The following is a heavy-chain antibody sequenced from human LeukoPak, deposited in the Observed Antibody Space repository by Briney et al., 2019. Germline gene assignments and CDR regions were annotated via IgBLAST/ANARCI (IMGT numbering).Heavy chain of an antibody. D-gene: IGHD6-13*01. V-gene: IGHV3-33*08. CDR2: IWYDGSNK. J-gene: IGHJ4*02. Sequence: GGSLRLSCAASGFTFSSYAMTWVRQAPGKGLEWVAVIWYDGSNKYYADSVKGRFTISRDNSKNTLYLQMNSLRAEDTAVYYCARGVIAAAGVFDYWGQGTLVSVSS. CDR1: GFTFSSYA. CDR3: ARGVIAAAGVFDY.